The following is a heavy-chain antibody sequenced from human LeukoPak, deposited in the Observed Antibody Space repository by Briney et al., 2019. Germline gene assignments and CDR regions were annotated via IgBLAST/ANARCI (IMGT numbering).Heavy chain of an antibody. CDR1: GFTFSGYG. V-gene: IGHV3-30*02. J-gene: IGHJ4*02. CDR2: IRNDGSNK. Sequence: PGGSLRLSCAASGFTFSGYGMHWVRQAPGKGLEWVAFIRNDGSNKYYAGSMKGQFTISRDNSKNTLYLQINSLRTEDTAIYYCAKDDILTGYSLDYWGQGTLVTVSS. CDR3: AKDDILTGYSLDY. D-gene: IGHD3-9*01.